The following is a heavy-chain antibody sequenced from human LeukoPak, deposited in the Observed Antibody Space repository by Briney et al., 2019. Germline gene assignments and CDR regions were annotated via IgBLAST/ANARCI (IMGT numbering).Heavy chain of an antibody. CDR1: GFTFSSYG. V-gene: IGHV3-30*18. D-gene: IGHD2-15*01. CDR3: AKVRVGTAHLDY. CDR2: ISYDGSNK. J-gene: IGHJ4*02. Sequence: PGGSLRLSCAASGFTFSSYGMHRVRQAPGKGLEWVAVISYDGSNKYYADSVKGRFTISRDNSKNTLYLQMNSLRAEDTAVYYCAKVRVGTAHLDYWGQGTLVTVSS.